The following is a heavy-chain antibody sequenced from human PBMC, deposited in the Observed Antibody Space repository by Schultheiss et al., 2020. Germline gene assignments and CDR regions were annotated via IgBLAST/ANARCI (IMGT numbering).Heavy chain of an antibody. Sequence: GGSLRLSCAASGFTVSGSDMHWVRQASGKGLEWVGRIRSKANSYATAYAASVKGRFTISRDDSKNTAYLQMNSLKTEDTAVYYCTSTTRLHGYYYCYYMDVWGKGTPVTVSS. CDR1: GFTVSGSD. CDR3: TSTTRLHGYYYCYYMDV. D-gene: IGHD1-1*01. J-gene: IGHJ6*03. V-gene: IGHV3-73*01. CDR2: IRSKANSYAT.